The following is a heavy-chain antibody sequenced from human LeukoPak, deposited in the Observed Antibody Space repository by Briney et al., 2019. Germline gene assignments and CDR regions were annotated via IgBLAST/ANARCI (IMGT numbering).Heavy chain of an antibody. J-gene: IGHJ5*02. CDR2: IRYDGGKE. V-gene: IGHV3-30*02. CDR3: APSEEKQQLDP. D-gene: IGHD6-13*01. Sequence: GGSLRLSCSASGFTFSSYGMHWVRQAPGQGLEWVALIRYDGGKEYYADSVKGRFTISRDNSKNTLYLQMNSLRAEDTAVYYCAPSEEKQQLDPWGQGTLVTVSS. CDR1: GFTFSSYG.